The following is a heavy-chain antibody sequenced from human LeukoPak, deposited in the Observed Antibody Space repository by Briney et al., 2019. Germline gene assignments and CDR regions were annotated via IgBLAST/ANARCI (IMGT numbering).Heavy chain of an antibody. J-gene: IGHJ3*02. V-gene: IGHV4-38-2*02. CDR2: LYHSGST. Sequence: SETLSLTCTVSGYSITSGYYWGWIRPPPGKGLEWIGILYHSGSTYYNPSLKTRVIISVDTSRNQFSLKLNSVTAADTAVYYCAKSNGYGLIDIWGQGTMVTVSS. CDR3: AKSNGYGLIDI. CDR1: GYSITSGYY. D-gene: IGHD3-22*01.